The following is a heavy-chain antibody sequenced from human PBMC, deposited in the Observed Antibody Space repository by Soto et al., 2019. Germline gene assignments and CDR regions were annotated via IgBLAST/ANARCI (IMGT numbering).Heavy chain of an antibody. J-gene: IGHJ5*02. CDR1: GGSVSSGSHY. CDR2: IYYSGST. CDR3: ARKVVIIRGWFDP. D-gene: IGHD3-3*01. V-gene: IGHV4-61*01. Sequence: SETLSLTCTVSGGSVSSGSHYWSWIRQPPGKGLEWIGYIYYSGSTRYNPSLKSRVTISVDTSKNQLSLKLISVTAADTAVYYCARKVVIIRGWFDPWGQGTLVTVS.